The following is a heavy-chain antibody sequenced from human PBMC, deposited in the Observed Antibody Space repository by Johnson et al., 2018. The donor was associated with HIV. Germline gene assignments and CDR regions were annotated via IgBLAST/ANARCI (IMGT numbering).Heavy chain of an antibody. CDR3: TAVSYSDAVDV. Sequence: VQLVESGGGVVQPGGSLRLSCAASGFTFSNAWMSWVRQAPGKGLEWVGRIKSKTDGGTTDYAAPVKGRFTISRDDSKNTLYLQMNSLKAEDTAVYYCTAVSYSDAVDVWGQGTMVTVSS. CDR1: GFTFSNAW. D-gene: IGHD1-26*01. J-gene: IGHJ3*01. CDR2: IKSKTDGGTT. V-gene: IGHV3-15*01.